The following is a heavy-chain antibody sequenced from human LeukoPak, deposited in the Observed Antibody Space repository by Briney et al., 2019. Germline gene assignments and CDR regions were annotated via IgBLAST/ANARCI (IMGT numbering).Heavy chain of an antibody. CDR3: ARRSSNVYYYDY. CDR1: GYSFTSYW. CDR2: IYPGDSDA. Sequence: GESLKISCKGSGYSFTSYWIGWVRQMPGKGLEWMGIIYPGDSDARYSPSFQGQVTISADKSISTAYLQWSSLKASDTAMYYRARRSSNVYYYDYWGQEPWSPSPQ. V-gene: IGHV5-51*01. J-gene: IGHJ4*01. D-gene: IGHD3-22*01.